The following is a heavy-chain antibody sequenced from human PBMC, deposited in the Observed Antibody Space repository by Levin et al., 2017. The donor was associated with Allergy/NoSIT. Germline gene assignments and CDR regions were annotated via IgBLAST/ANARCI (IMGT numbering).Heavy chain of an antibody. V-gene: IGHV3-74*01. J-gene: IGHJ4*02. Sequence: GGSLRLSCAASGFTFSNYWMHWVRQAPGKGLVWVSHINSDGSNTNYADSVKGRFTISRDNATNTLYLQMNSLRDEDTAVYYCARGGCSSSSCLDNWGQGTLVTVSP. CDR3: ARGGCSSSSCLDN. CDR2: INSDGSNT. D-gene: IGHD2-2*01. CDR1: GFTFSNYW.